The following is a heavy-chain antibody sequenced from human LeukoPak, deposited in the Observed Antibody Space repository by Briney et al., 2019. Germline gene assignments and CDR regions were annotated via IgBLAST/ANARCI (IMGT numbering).Heavy chain of an antibody. Sequence: SETLSLTCTVSGGSISSYYWSWIRQPPGKGLEWIGYIYYSGSTNYNPSLKSRVTISVDTSKNQFSLKLSSVTAADTAVYYCARTIVAGGYYYYYYMDVWGKGTTVTVSS. V-gene: IGHV4-59*01. CDR2: IYYSGST. J-gene: IGHJ6*03. CDR3: ARTIVAGGYYYYYYMDV. D-gene: IGHD3-10*01. CDR1: GGSISSYY.